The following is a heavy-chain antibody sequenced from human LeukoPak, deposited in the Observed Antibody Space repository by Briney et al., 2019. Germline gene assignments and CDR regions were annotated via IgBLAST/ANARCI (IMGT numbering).Heavy chain of an antibody. D-gene: IGHD5-18*01. CDR3: ARHATTWIQPYYFDY. CDR1: GGSFSSSSYY. Sequence: PSETLSLTCTVSGGSFSSSSYYWGWIRQPPGKGLEWIGSIYYSGSTYYNPSLKSRVTIDVDTSKNQFSLKLSSVTAADTAVYYCARHATTWIQPYYFDYWGQGTLVTVSS. V-gene: IGHV4-39*01. J-gene: IGHJ4*02. CDR2: IYYSGST.